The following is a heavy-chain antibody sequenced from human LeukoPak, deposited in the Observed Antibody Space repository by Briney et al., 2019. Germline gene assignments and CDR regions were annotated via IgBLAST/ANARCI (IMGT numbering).Heavy chain of an antibody. J-gene: IGHJ4*02. V-gene: IGHV3-33*01. D-gene: IGHD2-8*01. CDR2: LWNDGSNK. CDR3: GRRADYAIKD. CDR1: GFTFSDYG. Sequence: GGSLRLSCAASGFTFSDYGMYWVRQAPGKGLEWVAVLWNDGSNKNYADSVKGRFTISRDNSKNALNLQMNSLRAEDTAVYYCGRRADYAIKDWGQGTLVTVSS.